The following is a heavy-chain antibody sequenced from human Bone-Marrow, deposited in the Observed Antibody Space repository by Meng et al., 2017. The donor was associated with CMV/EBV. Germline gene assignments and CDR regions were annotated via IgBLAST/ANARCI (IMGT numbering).Heavy chain of an antibody. CDR2: IRYDGSNK. J-gene: IGHJ6*01. D-gene: IGHD4-11*01. CDR1: GFTFSSYG. V-gene: IGHV3-30*02. Sequence: GESLKISCAASGFTFSSYGMHWVRQAPGKGLEWVAFIRYDGSNKYYADSVKGRFTISRDNSKNTLYLQMNSLRAEDTAVYYCANAKSMTTVTLRTYYYYYGMDVWGQGTTVNVSS. CDR3: ANAKSMTTVTLRTYYYYYGMDV.